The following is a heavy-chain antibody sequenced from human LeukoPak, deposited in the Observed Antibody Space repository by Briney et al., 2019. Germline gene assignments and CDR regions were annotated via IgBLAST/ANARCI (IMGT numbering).Heavy chain of an antibody. CDR2: IRYDGSKK. J-gene: IGHJ3*01. CDR3: AADGEYAFLV. CDR1: GFTFSSYD. V-gene: IGHV3-30*02. D-gene: IGHD5-24*01. Sequence: PGGSLRLSCAASGFTFSSYDIHWVRQAPSKGLEWVAFIRYDGSKKDYADSVKGRFTISRDNAKNTLYLQMNSLRADDTAVYYCAADGEYAFLVWGQGTMVTVSS.